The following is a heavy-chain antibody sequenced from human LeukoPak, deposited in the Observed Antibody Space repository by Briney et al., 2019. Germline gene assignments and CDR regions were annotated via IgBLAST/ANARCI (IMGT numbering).Heavy chain of an antibody. CDR3: ASTSSEPLYYSDY. Sequence: SETLSLTCTVSGGSISSSYYWGWIRQPPGKGLEWIGSIYYSGSTYYNPSLKSRVTISVDTSKNQFSLKLSSVTAADTAVYYCASTSSEPLYYSDYWGQGTLVTVSS. D-gene: IGHD6-19*01. J-gene: IGHJ4*02. V-gene: IGHV4-39*01. CDR1: GGSISSSYY. CDR2: IYYSGST.